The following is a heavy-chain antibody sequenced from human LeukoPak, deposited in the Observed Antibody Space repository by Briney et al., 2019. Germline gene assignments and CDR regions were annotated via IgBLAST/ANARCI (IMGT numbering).Heavy chain of an antibody. CDR2: ISGPGGTT. CDR3: ARDRCSGGSCYSANWYFDL. V-gene: IGHV3-23*01. CDR1: GFTFSTHA. J-gene: IGHJ2*01. Sequence: GGSLRLSCVVSGFTFSTHAMTWVRRAPGKGLERVSDISGPGGTTYYAASVKGRFTISRDNSKNTLFLQMNSLRAEDTAVYYCARDRCSGGSCYSANWYFDLWGRGTLVTVSS. D-gene: IGHD2-15*01.